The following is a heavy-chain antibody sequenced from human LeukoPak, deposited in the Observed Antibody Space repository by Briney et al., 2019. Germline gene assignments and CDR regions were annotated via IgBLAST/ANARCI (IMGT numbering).Heavy chain of an antibody. CDR2: INHSGST. CDR1: GGSFSGYY. V-gene: IGHV4-34*01. Sequence: SETLSFTCAVYGGSFSGYYWSWIRQPPGKGLEWIGEINHSGSTNYNPSLKSRVTISVDTSKNQFSLKLSSVTAADTAVYYCARENNFYYYYGMDVWGQGTTVTVSS. CDR3: ARENNFYYYYGMDV. J-gene: IGHJ6*02. D-gene: IGHD1-20*01.